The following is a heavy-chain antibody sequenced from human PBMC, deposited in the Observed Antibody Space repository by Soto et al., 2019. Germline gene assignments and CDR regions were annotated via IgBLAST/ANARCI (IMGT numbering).Heavy chain of an antibody. Sequence: PSETLSLTCTVPGGSISSYYWSWIRQPPGKGLEWIGYIYYSGSTNYNPSLKSRVTISVDTSKNQFSLKLSSVTAADTAVYYCAREASRYCSGGSCYPGWFDPWGQGTLVTVSS. CDR2: IYYSGST. J-gene: IGHJ5*02. V-gene: IGHV4-59*01. CDR3: AREASRYCSGGSCYPGWFDP. CDR1: GGSISSYY. D-gene: IGHD2-15*01.